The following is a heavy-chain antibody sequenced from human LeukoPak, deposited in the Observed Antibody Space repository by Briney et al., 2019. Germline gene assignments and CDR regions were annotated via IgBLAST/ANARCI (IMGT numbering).Heavy chain of an antibody. D-gene: IGHD2-21*01. CDR1: GGSFGGYY. V-gene: IGHV4-34*09. CDR3: ARDVVRDYFDY. J-gene: IGHJ4*02. Sequence: SETLSLTCAVYGGSFGGYYWSWIRQPPGKGLEWIGYIHHSGNTYYNPSLKSRVNISLDTSKNQFSLKLSSGTAADTAVYYCARDVVRDYFDYWGQGTPVTVSS. CDR2: IHHSGNT.